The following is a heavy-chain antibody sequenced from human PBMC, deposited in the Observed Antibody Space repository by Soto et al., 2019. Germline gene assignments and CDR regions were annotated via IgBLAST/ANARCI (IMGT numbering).Heavy chain of an antibody. CDR2: INPNSGGT. Sequence: SGKACCNASAYTFTSYYMHFVRQAPGQGLEWRGWINPNSGGTNYAQKFQGWFTMTSDTSISTAYMELSRLRSDDTAVYYCARGSGSYGMPPPLYYYYGMDVWGQGTTVTVSS. D-gene: IGHD6-19*01. V-gene: IGHV1-2*04. J-gene: IGHJ6*02. CDR3: ARGSGSYGMPPPLYYYYGMDV. CDR1: AYTFTSYY.